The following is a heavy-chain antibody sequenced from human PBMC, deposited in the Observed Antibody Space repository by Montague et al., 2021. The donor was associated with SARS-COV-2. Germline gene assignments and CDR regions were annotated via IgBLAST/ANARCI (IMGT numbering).Heavy chain of an antibody. CDR1: RDSVSSNTAA. J-gene: IGHJ4*02. D-gene: IGHD5-24*01. Sequence: CAISRDSVSSNTAAWNWIRQSPSRGLEWLGRTYYRSKWYNDYAVSVKSRITIDADTSKNHFSLQLKSMTPEDTAVYYCLQGYYFDSWGQGTLVTVSS. CDR3: LQGYYFDS. V-gene: IGHV6-1*01. CDR2: TYYRSKWYN.